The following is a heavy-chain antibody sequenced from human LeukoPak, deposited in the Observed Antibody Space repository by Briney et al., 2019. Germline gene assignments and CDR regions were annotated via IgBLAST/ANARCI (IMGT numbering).Heavy chain of an antibody. CDR3: AKKKYYDSSPLDF. J-gene: IGHJ4*02. Sequence: SGTLSLTCAVSGGSISSTNWWSWVRLPPGKGLEWIGEIYHSGSTNYNPSLKSRVTISVDKSKNQFSLKLSSVTAADTAVYCCAKKKYYDSSPLDFWGQGTLVTVSS. D-gene: IGHD3-22*01. CDR2: IYHSGST. V-gene: IGHV4-4*01. CDR1: GGSISSTNW.